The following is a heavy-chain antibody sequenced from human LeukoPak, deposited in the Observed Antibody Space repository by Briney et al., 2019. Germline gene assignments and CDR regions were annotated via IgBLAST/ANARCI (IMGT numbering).Heavy chain of an antibody. V-gene: IGHV1-8*01. J-gene: IGHJ6*02. CDR2: MNPNSGNT. D-gene: IGHD3-3*01. CDR3: ARFYDFWSADYYYGMDV. Sequence: ASVKVSCKASGYTFTSYDINWVRQATGQGLEWMGWMNPNSGNTGYAQKFQGRVTMTRNTSISTAYMELSSLRSEDTAVYYCARFYDFWSADYYYGMDVWGQGTTVTVSS. CDR1: GYTFTSYD.